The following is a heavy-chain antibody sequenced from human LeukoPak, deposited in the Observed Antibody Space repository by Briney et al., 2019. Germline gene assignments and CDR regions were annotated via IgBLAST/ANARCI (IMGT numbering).Heavy chain of an antibody. CDR2: IGTAGDT. V-gene: IGHV3-13*01. Sequence: GGSLRLSCAASGFTFSRYDIHWVRQGTGKGLEWVSAIGTAGDTYYAGSVKGRFTISRENAKNSLYLQMNSLRAGDTAVYYCARGLPREGWFDPWGQGTLVTVSS. D-gene: IGHD1-26*01. CDR3: ARGLPREGWFDP. CDR1: GFTFSRYD. J-gene: IGHJ5*02.